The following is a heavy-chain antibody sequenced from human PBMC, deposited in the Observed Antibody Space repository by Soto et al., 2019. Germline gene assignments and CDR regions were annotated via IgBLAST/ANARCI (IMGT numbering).Heavy chain of an antibody. CDR3: ARHDLGYCSGGSCSLSEYFQH. J-gene: IGHJ1*01. D-gene: IGHD2-15*01. V-gene: IGHV4-59*08. CDR1: GFYIISYY. CDR2: IYYSGST. Sequence: SETLSHTCPFSGFYIISYYWSWIRQPTGKGLEWIGYIYYSGSTNYNPSLKSRVTMSVDTSRNQFSLKLSSVTAADTAVYYCARHDLGYCSGGSCSLSEYFQHWGQGTLVTVSS.